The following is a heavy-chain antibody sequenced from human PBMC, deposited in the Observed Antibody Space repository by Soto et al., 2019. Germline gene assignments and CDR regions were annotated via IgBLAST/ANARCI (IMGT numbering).Heavy chain of an antibody. CDR2: ISGSDGKT. CDR1: GFSFASFA. CDR3: SKWSYLDY. V-gene: IGHV3-23*04. D-gene: IGHD3-3*01. J-gene: IGHJ4*02. Sequence: DVRLAESGGGLVQPGGSLRLSCTTSGFSFASFAMTWVRQAPGKGLEWVATISGSDGKTYSADSVKGRFSISRDTSRNTLYLQMNSLRADDTAIYYWSKWSYLDYWGQGTRVTVSS.